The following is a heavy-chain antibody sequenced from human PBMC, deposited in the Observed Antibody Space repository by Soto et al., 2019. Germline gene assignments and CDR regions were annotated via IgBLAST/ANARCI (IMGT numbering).Heavy chain of an antibody. CDR3: AGAAGRAYFGELFINNWFDP. CDR1: GGSISSGGYY. D-gene: IGHD3-10*01. J-gene: IGHJ5*02. CDR2: IYYSGST. V-gene: IGHV4-31*03. Sequence: SETLSLTCTVSGGSISSGGYYWSWIRQHPGKGLEWIGYIYYSGSTYYNPSLKSRVTISVDTSKNQFSLKLSSVTAADTAVYYCAGAAGRAYFGELFINNWFDPWGQGTLVTVS.